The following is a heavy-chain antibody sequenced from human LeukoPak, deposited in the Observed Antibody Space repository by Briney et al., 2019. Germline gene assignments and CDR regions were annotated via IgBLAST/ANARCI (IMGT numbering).Heavy chain of an antibody. CDR3: ARDGLLWFGELLADFDY. V-gene: IGHV3-53*05. J-gene: IGHJ4*02. D-gene: IGHD3-10*01. CDR2: IYSGGST. CDR1: GFTVSSNY. Sequence: GGSLRLSCAASGFTVSSNYMSWVRQAPGKGLEWVSVIYSGGSTYYADSVKGRFTISRDNSKNTLYLQMNSLRAEDTAVYYCARDGLLWFGELLADFDYWGQGTLVTVSS.